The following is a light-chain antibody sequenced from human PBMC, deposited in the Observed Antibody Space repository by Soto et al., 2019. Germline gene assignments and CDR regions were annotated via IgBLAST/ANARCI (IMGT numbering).Light chain of an antibody. Sequence: QSALTQPASVSGSPGQSITISCTGTSSDVGAYNFVSWYQHHPGTAPKLILFEAINRPSGISNRFSGSKSDTTASLTISGLQTDDEGDYYCGSYTGNNAWLFGGGTKLTVL. CDR1: SSDVGAYNF. CDR2: EAI. V-gene: IGLV2-14*01. J-gene: IGLJ2*01. CDR3: GSYTGNNAWL.